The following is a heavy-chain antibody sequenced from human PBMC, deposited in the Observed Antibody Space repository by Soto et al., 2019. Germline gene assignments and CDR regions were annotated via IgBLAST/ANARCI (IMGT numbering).Heavy chain of an antibody. Sequence: QVQLVESGGGVVQPGRSLRLSCAASGFTFSSYGMHWVRQAPGKGLECVAVISYDGSNKYYSDSVKGRFTISRDNSKNTLYLQMNSLRAEDTAVYYCAKALPTSLRPRDRTPTYYGMDVWGQGTTVTVSS. J-gene: IGHJ6*02. CDR1: GFTFSSYG. CDR2: ISYDGSNK. CDR3: AKALPTSLRPRDRTPTYYGMDV. V-gene: IGHV3-30*18.